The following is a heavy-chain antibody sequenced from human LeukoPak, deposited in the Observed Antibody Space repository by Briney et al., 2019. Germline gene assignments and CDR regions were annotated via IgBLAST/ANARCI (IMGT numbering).Heavy chain of an antibody. CDR1: GFTFSSYE. CDR2: ISSSGSTI. D-gene: IGHD3-10*01. CDR3: ASSTPLWFRELSDY. J-gene: IGHJ4*02. Sequence: GGSLRLSCAASGFTFSSYEMNWVRQALGKGLEWVSYISSSGSTIYYADSVKGRFTISRDNAKNSLYLQMNSLRAEDTAVYYCASSTPLWFRELSDYWGQGTLVTVSS. V-gene: IGHV3-48*03.